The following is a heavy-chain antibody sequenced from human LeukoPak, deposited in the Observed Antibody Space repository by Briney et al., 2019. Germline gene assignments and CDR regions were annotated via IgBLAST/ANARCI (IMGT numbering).Heavy chain of an antibody. V-gene: IGHV4-38-2*02. Sequence: SETLSLTCTVSGYSISSGYYWGWIRQPPGKGLEWIGSIYHSGSTYYNPSLKSRVTISVDTSKNQFSLKLSSVTAADTAVYYCARTTLRPYSSGLYVGDYWGQGTLVTVSS. J-gene: IGHJ4*02. D-gene: IGHD6-19*01. CDR2: IYHSGST. CDR1: GYSISSGYY. CDR3: ARTTLRPYSSGLYVGDY.